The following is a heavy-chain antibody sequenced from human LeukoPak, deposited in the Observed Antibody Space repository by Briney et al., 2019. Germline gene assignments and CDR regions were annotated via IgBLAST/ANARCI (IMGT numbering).Heavy chain of an antibody. V-gene: IGHV4-34*01. Sequence: SQTLSLTCAVYGGSFSGYYWSWFRQPPGKGLEWIGEINHSGSTNYNPSLKSRVTISVDTSKNQFSLKLSSVTAADTAVYYCARGVFVVVPAAMAYYYYMDVWGKGTTVTVSS. J-gene: IGHJ6*03. D-gene: IGHD2-2*01. CDR3: ARGVFVVVPAAMAYYYYMDV. CDR2: INHSGST. CDR1: GGSFSGYY.